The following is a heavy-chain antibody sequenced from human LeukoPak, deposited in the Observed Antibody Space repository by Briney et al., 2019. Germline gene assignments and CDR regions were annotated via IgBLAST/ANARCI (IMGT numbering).Heavy chain of an antibody. V-gene: IGHV3-66*01. D-gene: IGHD6-13*01. CDR2: IYSGGST. CDR1: RFTVSSNY. Sequence: GGSLRLSCAASRFTVSSNYMSWVRQAPGKGLEWVSVIYSGGSTYFADSVKGRFTISRDNSKNTLYLQMSSLRAEDTAVYYCARVASSSSGPIDCWGQGTLVTVSS. J-gene: IGHJ4*02. CDR3: ARVASSSSGPIDC.